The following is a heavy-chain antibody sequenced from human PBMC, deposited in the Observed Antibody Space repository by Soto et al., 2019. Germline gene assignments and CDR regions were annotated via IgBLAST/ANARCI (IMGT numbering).Heavy chain of an antibody. J-gene: IGHJ4*02. V-gene: IGHV3-33*01. CDR2: IWYDGSNK. D-gene: IGHD3-22*01. Sequence: QVQLVESGGGVVQPGRSLRLSCAASGFTFSSYGIHWVRQAPGKGLEWVAVIWYDGSNKYYADSVKGRFTISRDNSKNTLYLQMNSLRAEDTAVYYCARGDSSGLSFDYWGQGTLVTVSS. CDR1: GFTFSSYG. CDR3: ARGDSSGLSFDY.